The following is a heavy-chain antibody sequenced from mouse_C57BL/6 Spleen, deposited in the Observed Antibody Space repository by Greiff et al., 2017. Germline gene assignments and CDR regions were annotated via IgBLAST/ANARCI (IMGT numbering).Heavy chain of an antibody. Sequence: VQRVESGAELARPGASVKLSCKASGYTFTSYGISWVKQRTGQGLEWIGEIYPRSGNTYYNEKFKGKATLTADKSSSTAYMELRSLTSEDSAVXFCARSSPNYYGSSFYAMDYWGQGTSVTVSS. CDR3: ARSSPNYYGSSFYAMDY. CDR2: IYPRSGNT. J-gene: IGHJ4*01. CDR1: GYTFTSYG. D-gene: IGHD1-1*01. V-gene: IGHV1-81*01.